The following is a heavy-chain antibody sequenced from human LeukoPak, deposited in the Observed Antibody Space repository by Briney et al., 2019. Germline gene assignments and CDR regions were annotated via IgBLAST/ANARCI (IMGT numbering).Heavy chain of an antibody. J-gene: IGHJ4*02. V-gene: IGHV3-9*01. Sequence: GGSLRLSCAASGFTFDDYAMHWVRHAPGKGLEWVSGISWNSGSIGYADSVKGRFTISRDNAKNSLYLQMNSLRAEDTALYYCAKDAYDILTGYPDYWGQGTLVTVSS. CDR1: GFTFDDYA. D-gene: IGHD3-9*01. CDR2: ISWNSGSI. CDR3: AKDAYDILTGYPDY.